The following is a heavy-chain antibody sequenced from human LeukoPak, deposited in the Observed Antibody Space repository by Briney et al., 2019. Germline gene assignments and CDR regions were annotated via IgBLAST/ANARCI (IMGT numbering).Heavy chain of an antibody. J-gene: IGHJ3*02. CDR2: IYYSGST. CDR3: ARIPRLGYCSSTSCYPPAAFDI. CDR1: GGSISSYY. V-gene: IGHV4-59*01. Sequence: SETLSLTCTVSGGSISSYYWSWIRQPPGKGLEWIGYIYYSGSTNYNPSLKSRVTISVDTSKNQFSLKLGSVTAADTAVYYCARIPRLGYCSSTSCYPPAAFDIWGQGTMVTVSS. D-gene: IGHD2-2*01.